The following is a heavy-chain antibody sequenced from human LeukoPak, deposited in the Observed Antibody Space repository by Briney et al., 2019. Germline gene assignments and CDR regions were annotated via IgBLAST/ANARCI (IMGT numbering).Heavy chain of an antibody. D-gene: IGHD1-26*01. CDR2: ISSSGSYI. CDR3: ARGGSYLSAFDI. V-gene: IGHV3-21*01. CDR1: AFTFSSYS. Sequence: GGSLRLSCAASAFTFSSYSMNWVRQAPGKGLEWVSSISSSGSYIYYADSVKGRFTISRDNAKNSLYLQMNSLRAEDTAVYYCARGGSYLSAFDIWGQGTMVTVSS. J-gene: IGHJ3*02.